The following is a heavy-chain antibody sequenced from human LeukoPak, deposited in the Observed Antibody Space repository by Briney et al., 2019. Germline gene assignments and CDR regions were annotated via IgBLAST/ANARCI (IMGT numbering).Heavy chain of an antibody. D-gene: IGHD4-11*01. Sequence: PSETLSLTCTVSGGSISSGSYYRSWIRQPAGKRLEWIGRIYTSGSTNYNPSLKSRVTISVDTSKNQFSLKLSSVTAADTAVYFCAREVDSMNYYYYYYMDVWGKGTTVTVSS. CDR3: AREVDSMNYYYYYYMDV. V-gene: IGHV4-61*02. CDR1: GGSISSGSYY. CDR2: IYTSGST. J-gene: IGHJ6*03.